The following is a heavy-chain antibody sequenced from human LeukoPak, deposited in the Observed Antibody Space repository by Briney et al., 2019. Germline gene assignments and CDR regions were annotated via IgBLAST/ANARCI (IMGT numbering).Heavy chain of an antibody. CDR3: ARDGYNPIDY. V-gene: IGHV4-39*02. CDR1: GGSVSSSSYY. Sequence: SETLSLTCTVSGGSVSSSSYYWGWIRQPPGKGLEWIGSIYYSGSTYYNPSLKSRVTISVDTSKNQFSLKLSSVTAADTAVYYCARDGYNPIDYRGHGNLVTVSS. J-gene: IGHJ4*01. CDR2: IYYSGST. D-gene: IGHD5-24*01.